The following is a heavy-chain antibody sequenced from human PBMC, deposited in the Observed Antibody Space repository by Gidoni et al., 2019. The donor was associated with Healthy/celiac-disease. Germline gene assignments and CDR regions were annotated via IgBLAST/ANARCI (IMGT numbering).Heavy chain of an antibody. V-gene: IGHV3-53*04. J-gene: IGHJ6*02. D-gene: IGHD3-10*01. CDR3: ARVVYYYGSGPAGDGMDV. Sequence: EVQLVGSGGGLVQPGGSLRLSCAASGFTVSSNYMSWVRQAPGKGLEWVSVIYSGGSTYYADSVKGRFTISRHNSKNTLYLQMNSLRAEDTAVYYCARVVYYYGSGPAGDGMDVWGQGTTVTVSS. CDR2: IYSGGST. CDR1: GFTVSSNY.